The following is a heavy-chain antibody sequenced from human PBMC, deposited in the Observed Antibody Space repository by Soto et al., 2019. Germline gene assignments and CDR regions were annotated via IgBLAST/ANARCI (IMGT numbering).Heavy chain of an antibody. CDR1: GYTFTSWD. CDR2: MNPRSGKT. Sequence: GASVKVSCKASGYTFTSWDVYWVRQAAGQGLEWMGYMNPRSGKTGYEQKFQGRVTMTRDTSISTAYMELSSLTSDDTAVYYCTASCRTGAGLDFFGQGTPVTV. V-gene: IGHV1-8*01. J-gene: IGHJ4*01. D-gene: IGHD2-2*01. CDR3: TASCRTGAGLDF.